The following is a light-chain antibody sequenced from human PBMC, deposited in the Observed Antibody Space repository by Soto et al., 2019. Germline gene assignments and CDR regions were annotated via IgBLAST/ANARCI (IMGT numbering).Light chain of an antibody. V-gene: IGKV3-20*01. J-gene: IGKJ1*01. CDR1: QSVSSY. CDR2: GAS. CDR3: QQYGSSGT. Sequence: SVLTQSPATLSLSPGERATLSCRASQSVSSYLAWYQQKPGQAPRLLIYGASTRATGIPDRFSGSGSGTDFTLTISRLEPEDFAVYYCQQYGSSGTFGQGTKVDIK.